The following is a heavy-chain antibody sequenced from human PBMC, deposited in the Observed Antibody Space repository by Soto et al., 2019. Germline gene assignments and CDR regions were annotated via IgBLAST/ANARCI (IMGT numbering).Heavy chain of an antibody. CDR2: IYWDDDK. CDR1: GISLSTVGVG. CDR3: VPRAYLRTSHNWFDL. J-gene: IGHJ5*02. V-gene: IGHV2-5*02. Sequence: QITLKKSGPTLVKSTQTLTLTCNVSGISLSTVGVGVGWMRQPPGKSLAWLALIYWDDDKRYTPSLKTRLTIAKDTSKNQVVLTITNMDPVDTGTYDCVPRAYLRTSHNWFDLWGQGTLVTVSS. D-gene: IGHD2-2*01.